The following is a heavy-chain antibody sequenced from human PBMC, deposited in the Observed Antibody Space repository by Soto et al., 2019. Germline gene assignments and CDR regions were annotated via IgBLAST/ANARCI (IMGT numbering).Heavy chain of an antibody. CDR3: AGASAWPSGAFDI. V-gene: IGHV4-31*03. CDR2: IYYSGST. CDR1: GGSISSGGYS. J-gene: IGHJ3*02. D-gene: IGHD5-12*01. Sequence: QVQLQESGPGLVKPSQTLSLTCTVSGGSISSGGYSWTWIRQHPGKGLEWIGSIYYSGSTYYKPSLKRRVTISVETYKNQLSLKLSSVTAADTDVYYCAGASAWPSGAFDIWGQGTTVTVSS.